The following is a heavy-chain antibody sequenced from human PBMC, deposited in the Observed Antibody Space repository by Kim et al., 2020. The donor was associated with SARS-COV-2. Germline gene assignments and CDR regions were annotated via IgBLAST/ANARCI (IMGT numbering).Heavy chain of an antibody. D-gene: IGHD1-26*01. CDR3: VRPHSGSYLSYLDY. J-gene: IGHJ4*02. Sequence: YADSVKGRFTISRDNSKSTLYLQMNILRPEDTAVYYCVRPHSGSYLSYLDYWGQGTLVTVSS. V-gene: IGHV3-30*01.